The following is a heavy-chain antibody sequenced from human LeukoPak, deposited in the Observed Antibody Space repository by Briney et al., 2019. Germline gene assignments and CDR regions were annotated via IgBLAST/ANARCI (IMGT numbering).Heavy chain of an antibody. CDR2: IIPILGIA. Sequence: GASVKVSCKASGYTLSSYGISWVRQAPGQGLEWMGRIIPILGIANYAQKFQGRVTITADKSTSTAYMELSSLRSEDTAVYYCARDQDCGGDCYPRTYYYYYGMDVWGQGTTVTVSS. D-gene: IGHD2-21*02. CDR1: GYTLSSYG. V-gene: IGHV1-69*04. J-gene: IGHJ6*02. CDR3: ARDQDCGGDCYPRTYYYYYGMDV.